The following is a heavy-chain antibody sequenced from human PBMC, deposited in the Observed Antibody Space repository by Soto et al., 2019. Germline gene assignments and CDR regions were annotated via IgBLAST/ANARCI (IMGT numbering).Heavy chain of an antibody. CDR1: GDSVSSNSAA. CDR2: TYYRSKWYN. D-gene: IGHD6-6*01. J-gene: IGHJ6*02. Sequence: SQTLSLTCAISGDSVSSNSAALNWIRQSPSRGLEWLGRTYYRSKWYNDYAVSVKSRITINPDTSKNQFSLQLNSVTPEDTAVYYCARATLGIAARPGYGMDVWGQGTTVTVSS. CDR3: ARATLGIAARPGYGMDV. V-gene: IGHV6-1*01.